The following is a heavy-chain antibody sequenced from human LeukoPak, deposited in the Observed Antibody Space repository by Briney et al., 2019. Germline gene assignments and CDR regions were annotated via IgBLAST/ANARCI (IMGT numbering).Heavy chain of an antibody. D-gene: IGHD3-3*01. CDR1: GGSISSSSDY. CDR3: VAQSGYFQFDP. V-gene: IGHV4-39*01. Sequence: KTSETLSLTCSVSGGSISSSSDYWGWMRQPPGKGLEWIGSIRYSGSTYYNPSLKSRVTISADTSKNQFSLKLSSVTAADTAVYYCVAQSGYFQFDPWGQGTLVTVSS. J-gene: IGHJ5*02. CDR2: IRYSGST.